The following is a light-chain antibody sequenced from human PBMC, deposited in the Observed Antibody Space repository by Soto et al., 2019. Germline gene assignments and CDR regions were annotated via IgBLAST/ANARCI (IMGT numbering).Light chain of an antibody. Sequence: DIQMTQSPSSLSASVGDRVTITCQASQDITKYLSWFQQKPGKVPKHLIYDASELETGVPSRFRGSGSGTDFTFTISSLQPEDIAMYYCQHYDNLPFTFGQGTKLEMK. CDR3: QHYDNLPFT. CDR2: DAS. J-gene: IGKJ2*01. V-gene: IGKV1-33*01. CDR1: QDITKY.